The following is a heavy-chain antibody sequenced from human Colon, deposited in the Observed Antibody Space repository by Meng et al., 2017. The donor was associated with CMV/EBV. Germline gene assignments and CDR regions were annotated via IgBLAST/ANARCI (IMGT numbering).Heavy chain of an antibody. V-gene: IGHV3-7*01. J-gene: IGHJ5*02. CDR3: ARLGAASGRYWFDP. D-gene: IGHD6-13*01. CDR2: IKEDGSQT. Sequence: GESLKISCAASGFTFSSYWMNWVRQAPGKGLEWVANIKEDGSQTYYVDSVKGRFTISRDNAKNSLYLQMNSLRAEDTAVYFCARLGAASGRYWFDPWGQGTLVTVSS. CDR1: GFTFSSYW.